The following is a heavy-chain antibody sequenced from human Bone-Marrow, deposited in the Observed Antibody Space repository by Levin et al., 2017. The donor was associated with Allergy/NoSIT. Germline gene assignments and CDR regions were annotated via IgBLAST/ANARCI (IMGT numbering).Heavy chain of an antibody. CDR2: IYSGGDT. J-gene: IGHJ2*01. CDR1: GFTVSGNY. V-gene: IGHV3-53*01. CDR3: AKFGGWDGKGYFDV. Sequence: GGSLRLSCAASGFTVSGNYMSWVRQAPGKGLEWVSVIYSGGDTKYTDSVKGRFTISRDNSKNTLYLQMNSLRAEDTAVYYCAKFGGWDGKGYFDVWGRGTLVTVSS. D-gene: IGHD6-19*01.